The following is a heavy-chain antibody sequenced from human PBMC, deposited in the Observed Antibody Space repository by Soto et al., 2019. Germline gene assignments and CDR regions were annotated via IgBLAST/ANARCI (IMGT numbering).Heavy chain of an antibody. J-gene: IGHJ4*02. Sequence: GGSQRLSCAASGFTFSSYAMHWVRQAPGKGLEWVAVISYDGSNKYYADSVKGRFTISRDNSKNTLYLQMNSLRAEDTAVYYCALIAAAAPAPFDYWGQGTLVTVSS. CDR2: ISYDGSNK. V-gene: IGHV3-30-3*01. CDR3: ALIAAAAPAPFDY. D-gene: IGHD6-13*01. CDR1: GFTFSSYA.